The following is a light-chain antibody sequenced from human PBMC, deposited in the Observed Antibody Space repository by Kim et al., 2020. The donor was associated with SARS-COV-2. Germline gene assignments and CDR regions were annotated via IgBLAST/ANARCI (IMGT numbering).Light chain of an antibody. CDR2: EVT. CDR1: SSDVAIYNR. CDR3: SSFTSSITLV. J-gene: IGLJ2*01. V-gene: IGLV2-18*02. Sequence: QSALTQPPSVSGSPGQSVIISCTGSSSDVAIYNRVSWYFQSPGTAPKLIIHEVTHRPSGVPDRFSGSRSGITASLTISGLQAEDEGDYYCSSFTSSITLVFGGGTKVTVL.